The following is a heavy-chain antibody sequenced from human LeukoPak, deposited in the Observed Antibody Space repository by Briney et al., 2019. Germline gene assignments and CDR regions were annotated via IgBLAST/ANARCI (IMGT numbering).Heavy chain of an antibody. CDR2: ISGSGGST. CDR3: AKESGPPPYYFDY. CDR1: GFTFSSYA. J-gene: IGHJ4*02. Sequence: GGSLRLSCAASGFTFSSYAMCWVRQAPGKGLEWVSAISGSGGSTYYADSVKGRFTISRDNSKNTLYLQMNSLRAENTAVYYCAKESGPPPYYFDYWGQGTLVTVSS. D-gene: IGHD2-15*01. V-gene: IGHV3-23*01.